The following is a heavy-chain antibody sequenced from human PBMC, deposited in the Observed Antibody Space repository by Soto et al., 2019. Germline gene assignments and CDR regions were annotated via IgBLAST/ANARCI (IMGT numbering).Heavy chain of an antibody. J-gene: IGHJ4*02. CDR2: IYWDDDK. V-gene: IGHV2-5*02. Sequence: QITLKESGPPLVRPTQTLTLTCTFSGFSLSASEVGVAWIRQPPGKALEWLALIYWDDDKQYRPSLRSRLTITKDASKSQVVLTMSNMDLVDTATYYCADRLDVTGPAFDFWGQGTLVTVSS. D-gene: IGHD1-1*01. CDR3: ADRLDVTGPAFDF. CDR1: GFSLSASEVG.